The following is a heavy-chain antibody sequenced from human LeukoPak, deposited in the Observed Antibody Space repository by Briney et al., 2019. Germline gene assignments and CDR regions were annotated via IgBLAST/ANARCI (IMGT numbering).Heavy chain of an antibody. Sequence: PSETLSLTCIVSGASISDYYWSWIRQPPGKGLEWIGEINHSGSTNYNPSLKSRVTISVDTSKNQFSLKLSSVTAADTAVYYCARVSDIVGATTRPYYFDYWGQGTLVTVSS. D-gene: IGHD1-26*01. J-gene: IGHJ4*02. CDR2: INHSGST. V-gene: IGHV4-34*01. CDR3: ARVSDIVGATTRPYYFDY. CDR1: GASISDYY.